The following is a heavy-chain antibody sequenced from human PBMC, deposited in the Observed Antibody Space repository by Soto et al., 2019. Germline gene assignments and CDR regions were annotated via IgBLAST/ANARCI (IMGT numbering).Heavy chain of an antibody. Sequence: GGSRRLSCAASGFTFSSYAMHWVRQAPGKGLEWVAVISYDGSNKYYADSVKGRFTISRDNSKNTLYLQMNSLRAEDTAVYYCATFMYSSGYAYYFDYWGQGTLVTVSS. CDR1: GFTFSSYA. J-gene: IGHJ4*02. V-gene: IGHV3-30-3*01. CDR2: ISYDGSNK. D-gene: IGHD3-22*01. CDR3: ATFMYSSGYAYYFDY.